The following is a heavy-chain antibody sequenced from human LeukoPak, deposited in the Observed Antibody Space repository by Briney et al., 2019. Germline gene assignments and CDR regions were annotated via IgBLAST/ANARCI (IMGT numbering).Heavy chain of an antibody. CDR1: GFTFSSYG. D-gene: IGHD3-22*01. V-gene: IGHV3-30*02. CDR3: AKNRDSSDYPRDFDF. CDR2: IRHDGSYQ. Sequence: GGSLRLSCAAFGFTFSSYGMHWVRQTPGKGLEWVAFIRHDGSYQQYADSVKGRFTVSRDNSKDMVYLQMNSLRTEDTAVYYCAKNRDSSDYPRDFDFWGQGTLVTVSS. J-gene: IGHJ4*02.